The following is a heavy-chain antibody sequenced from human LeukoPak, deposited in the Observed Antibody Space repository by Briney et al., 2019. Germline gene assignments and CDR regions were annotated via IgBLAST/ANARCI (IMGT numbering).Heavy chain of an antibody. Sequence: ASVKVSCKASGYTFTSYYMHWVRQAPGQGLEWMGIINPSGGSTSYAQKFQGRVTMTRDMSTSTVYMELSSLRSEDTAVYYCARDRRDGYNSDYYYYTDVWGKGTTVTVSS. CDR2: INPSGGST. V-gene: IGHV1-46*01. J-gene: IGHJ6*03. CDR3: ARDRRDGYNSDYYYYTDV. D-gene: IGHD5-24*01. CDR1: GYTFTSYY.